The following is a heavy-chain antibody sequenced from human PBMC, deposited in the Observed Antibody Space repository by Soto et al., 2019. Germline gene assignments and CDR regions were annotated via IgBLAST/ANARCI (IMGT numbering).Heavy chain of an antibody. Sequence: SETLSLTCAVSGGSISSSNWWSWVRQPPGKGLEWIGEIYHSGSTNYNPSLKSRVTISVDKSKNQFSLKLSSVTAADTAVYYCARDSSSSWSHFDYWGQGTLVTVSS. J-gene: IGHJ4*02. D-gene: IGHD6-13*01. CDR2: IYHSGST. CDR1: GGSISSSNW. V-gene: IGHV4-4*02. CDR3: ARDSSSSWSHFDY.